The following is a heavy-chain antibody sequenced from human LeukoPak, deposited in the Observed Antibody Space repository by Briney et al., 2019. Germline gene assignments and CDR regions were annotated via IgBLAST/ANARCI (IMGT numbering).Heavy chain of an antibody. Sequence: VASVNVSCKASGYTFTVYYMHWVRQAPGQGLEWMGRINPNSGDTYYTQDFQGRITMTRDTSLSTAYLELSTLRSNDTAVYYCARLSTSPHHFPWGQGTLVTVSS. J-gene: IGHJ5*02. V-gene: IGHV1-2*06. D-gene: IGHD5/OR15-5a*01. CDR1: GYTFTVYY. CDR3: ARLSTSPHHFP. CDR2: INPNSGDT.